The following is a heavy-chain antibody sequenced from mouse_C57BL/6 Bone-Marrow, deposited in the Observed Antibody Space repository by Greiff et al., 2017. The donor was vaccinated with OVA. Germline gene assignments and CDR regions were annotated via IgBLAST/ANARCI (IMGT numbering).Heavy chain of an antibody. CDR2: ISDGGSYT. CDR1: GFTFSSYA. Sequence: EVNVVESGGGLVKPGGSLKLSCAASGFTFSSYAMSWVRQTPEKRLEWVATISDGGSYTYYPDNVKGRFTISRDNAKNNLYLQMSHLKSEDTAMYYCARELYGNYFDYWGQGTTLTVSS. CDR3: ARELYGNYFDY. V-gene: IGHV5-4*01. J-gene: IGHJ2*01. D-gene: IGHD2-1*01.